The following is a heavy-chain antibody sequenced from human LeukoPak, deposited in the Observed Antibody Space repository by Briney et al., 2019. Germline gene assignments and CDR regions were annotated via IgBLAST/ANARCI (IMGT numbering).Heavy chain of an antibody. J-gene: IGHJ3*01. CDR3: ARVGFERPRSSITVVRGVIRPNAFDL. V-gene: IGHV1-2*02. Sequence: ASVTVSCNASGYTFTVYYMHWVRQAPGQGLEWMGRINPNSGDTKYAQNLHGRVTMTRDTSIDTAYMELSSLRSDDTAVYYCARVGFERPRSSITVVRGVIRPNAFDLWGQGTMVTVSS. CDR1: GYTFTVYY. CDR2: INPNSGDT. D-gene: IGHD3-10*01.